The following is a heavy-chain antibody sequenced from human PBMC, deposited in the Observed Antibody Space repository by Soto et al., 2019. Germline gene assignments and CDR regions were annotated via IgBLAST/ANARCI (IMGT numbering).Heavy chain of an antibody. J-gene: IGHJ4*02. CDR1: GFTFNSYG. V-gene: IGHV3-30*18. CDR3: AKDLGYGGNQYSFYY. D-gene: IGHD4-17*01. Sequence: QVQLVESGGGVVQPGRSLRLSCAASGFTFNSYGIHWVRQAPGKGLEWVAVISYAGSNKDYADSVKGRFTISRDNSKNLLYLQMNRLRAEDTGVYDCAKDLGYGGNQYSFYYWGQGTLVTVSS. CDR2: ISYAGSNK.